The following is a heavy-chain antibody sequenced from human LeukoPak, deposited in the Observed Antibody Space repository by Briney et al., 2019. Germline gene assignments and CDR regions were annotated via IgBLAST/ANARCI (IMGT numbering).Heavy chain of an antibody. CDR3: AREPITGHRDFDY. CDR1: GFAFSSYS. CDR2: ISSCSRTI. J-gene: IGHJ4*02. V-gene: IGHV3-48*01. Sequence: PGGSLRLSCAASGFAFSSYSMNWVRQAPGRGLEWISYISSCSRTIYYADSVKGRFTISRDNGDNSLYLLLNSLRADDTAVYFCAREPITGHRDFDYWGQGTLITVSS. D-gene: IGHD1-20*01.